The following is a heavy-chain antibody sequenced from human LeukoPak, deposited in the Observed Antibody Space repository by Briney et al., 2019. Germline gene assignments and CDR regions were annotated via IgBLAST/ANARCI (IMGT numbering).Heavy chain of an antibody. D-gene: IGHD4-17*01. CDR2: INPNSGGS. CDR3: ARGSGYGDPPGLH. Sequence: ASVKVSCKASGYTFIDYYMHWVRQAPGQGLEWMGRINPNSGGSNYAQEFQGRVTMTRDTSISTAYMELNRLRSDDTAVYYCARGSGYGDPPGLHWGQGTLVTVSS. J-gene: IGHJ4*02. CDR1: GYTFIDYY. V-gene: IGHV1-2*06.